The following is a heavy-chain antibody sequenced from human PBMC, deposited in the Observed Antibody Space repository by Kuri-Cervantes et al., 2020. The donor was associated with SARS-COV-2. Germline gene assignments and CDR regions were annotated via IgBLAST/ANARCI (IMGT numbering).Heavy chain of an antibody. J-gene: IGHJ6*02. CDR3: TRAGDIVVVPYYGMDV. Sequence: ASVKVSCKVSGYTLINYYMHWVRQAPGQGLEWMGMINPAGGDTNYAQKFQGRVTMTRDTSTRTVYMELTSLRSEDTAIYYCTRAGDIVVVPYYGMDVWGQGTTVTVSS. V-gene: IGHV1-46*03. CDR1: GYTLINYY. D-gene: IGHD2-15*01. CDR2: INPAGGDT.